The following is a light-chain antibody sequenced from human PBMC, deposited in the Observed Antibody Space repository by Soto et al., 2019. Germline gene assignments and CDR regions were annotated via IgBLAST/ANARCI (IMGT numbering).Light chain of an antibody. Sequence: DIQMTQSPPSLSASVGDRVTITCRASQGISNYLAWYQQKPGKVPKVLIYTASTLHSGVPSRFSGSGSGTEFTLTINSLQPEDVATYFCQKYDSVPWSFGQGTRVEI. V-gene: IGKV1-27*01. CDR1: QGISNY. CDR3: QKYDSVPWS. CDR2: TAS. J-gene: IGKJ1*01.